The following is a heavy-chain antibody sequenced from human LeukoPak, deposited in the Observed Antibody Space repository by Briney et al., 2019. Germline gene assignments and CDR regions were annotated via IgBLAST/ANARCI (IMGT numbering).Heavy chain of an antibody. J-gene: IGHJ6*02. V-gene: IGHV3-7*01. Sequence: PGGSLRLSCAASGFTFSSYWMSWVRQAPGKGLEWVANINQDGSQKYYVDSVKGRFTISRDNAKNSLYLQMNSLRAEDTAVYYCARVVVVAVPYYYYGMDVWGQGTTVTVSS. CDR1: GFTFSSYW. CDR3: ARVVVVAVPYYYYGMDV. D-gene: IGHD2-15*01. CDR2: INQDGSQK.